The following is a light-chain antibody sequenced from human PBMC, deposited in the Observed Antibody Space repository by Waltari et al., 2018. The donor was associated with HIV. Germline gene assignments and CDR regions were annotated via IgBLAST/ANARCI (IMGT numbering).Light chain of an antibody. V-gene: IGKV1-9*01. CDR1: QGISRY. CDR3: QHLKSYF. CDR2: GAS. J-gene: IGKJ3*01. Sequence: DIQLTQSPSFLSASVGDRVTITCRASQGISRYLAWYQQKPGKAPKLLIYGASTLQSGVPSRFSGSGSGTEFTLTISSLQPEDFATYYCQHLKSYFIGPGTKVDIK.